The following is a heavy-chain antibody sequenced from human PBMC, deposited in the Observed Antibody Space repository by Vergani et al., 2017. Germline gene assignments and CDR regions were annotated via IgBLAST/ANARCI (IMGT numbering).Heavy chain of an antibody. CDR3: AADPIAAAGSFYYYYGMDV. Sequence: QVQLVQSGAEVKKPGASVKVSCKASGYTFTSYYMHWVRQAPGQGLEWMGIINPSGGSTSYAQKFQGRVTMTRDTSTSTVYMELSSLRSEDTAVYYCAADPIAAAGSFYYYYGMDVWGQGTTVTVSS. CDR1: GYTFTSYY. D-gene: IGHD6-13*01. CDR2: INPSGGST. J-gene: IGHJ6*02. V-gene: IGHV1-46*01.